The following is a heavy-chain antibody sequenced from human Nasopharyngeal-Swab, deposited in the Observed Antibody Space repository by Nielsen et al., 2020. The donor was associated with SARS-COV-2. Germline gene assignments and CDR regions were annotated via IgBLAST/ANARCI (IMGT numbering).Heavy chain of an antibody. J-gene: IGHJ6*02. Sequence: WILQPPGKGLEWVAVISYDGSNKYYADSVKGRFTISRDNSKNTLYLQMNSLRAEDTAVYYCAREAGGVPAAIEGGYYYGMDVWGQGTTVTVSS. CDR3: AREAGGVPAAIEGGYYYGMDV. CDR2: ISYDGSNK. V-gene: IGHV3-30*04. D-gene: IGHD2-2*01.